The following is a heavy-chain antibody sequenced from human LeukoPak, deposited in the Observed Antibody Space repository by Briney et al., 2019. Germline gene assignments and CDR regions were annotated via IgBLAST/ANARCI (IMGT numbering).Heavy chain of an antibody. CDR1: GYTFTSNY. D-gene: IGHD4-17*01. CDR2: ISPSGGST. V-gene: IGHV1-46*01. CDR3: AKYGDDYGDYPHY. J-gene: IGHJ4*02. Sequence: ASVKVSCKAFGYTFTSNYMHWVRQAPGQGPEWMGVISPSGGSTTYAQKFQGRVTLTRDMSTSTDYLELSSLRSEDTAVYYCAKYGDDYGDYPHYWGQGTLVTVSS.